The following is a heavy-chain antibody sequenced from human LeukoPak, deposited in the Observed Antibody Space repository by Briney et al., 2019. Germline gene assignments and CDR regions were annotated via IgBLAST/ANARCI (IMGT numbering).Heavy chain of an antibody. CDR1: GGTFSSYA. CDR2: IIPIFGTA. J-gene: IGHJ4*02. Sequence: SVKVSCKASGGTFSSYAISWVRQAPGQGLEWMGGIIPIFGTANYAQKFQGRVTITTDESTSTAYMELSSLRSDDTALYYCSREASCDSTSCPQDYWGQGTLVTVSS. D-gene: IGHD2-2*01. V-gene: IGHV1-69*05. CDR3: SREASCDSTSCPQDY.